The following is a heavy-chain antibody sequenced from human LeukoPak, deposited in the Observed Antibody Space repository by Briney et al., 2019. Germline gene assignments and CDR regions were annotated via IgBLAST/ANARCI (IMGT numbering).Heavy chain of an antibody. CDR2: IYSGGST. CDR3: ARDARGSGTYTFDY. D-gene: IGHD3-10*01. J-gene: IGHJ4*02. CDR1: GFTVSSNY. V-gene: IGHV3-66*01. Sequence: GGSLRLSCAASGFTVSSNYMSWVRQAPGKGLEWVSVIYSGGSTYYADSVKGRFTISRDNSKNTIYLQMNSLRVEDTAVYYCARDARGSGTYTFDYWGQGTLVTVSS.